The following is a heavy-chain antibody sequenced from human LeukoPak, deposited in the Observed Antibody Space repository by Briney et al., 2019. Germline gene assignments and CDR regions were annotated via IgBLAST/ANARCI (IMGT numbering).Heavy chain of an antibody. D-gene: IGHD6-6*01. Sequence: ASVKVSCKASGYTFTDYYMHWVRQAPGQGLEWMGWINPNSGGTNYAQKFQGRVTMTRDTSISTAYMELSRLTSDDTAMYYCARTYSSSPADYFDYWGQGTLVTVSS. J-gene: IGHJ4*02. CDR2: INPNSGGT. CDR3: ARTYSSSPADYFDY. V-gene: IGHV1-2*02. CDR1: GYTFTDYY.